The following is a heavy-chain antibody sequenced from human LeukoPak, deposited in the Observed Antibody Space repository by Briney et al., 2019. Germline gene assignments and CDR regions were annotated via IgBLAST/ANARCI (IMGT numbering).Heavy chain of an antibody. J-gene: IGHJ4*02. CDR1: GFTFSTYT. CDR2: IGNNGGGI. Sequence: GSLRLSCAASGFTFSTYTMYWVRHPPGKRLEWVSIIGNNGGGIHYADSVKGRFTISRDNFKNALYLQMNSLRVEDTAVYYCAIDPNWGTHSWGQGVLVTVSS. CDR3: AIDPNWGTHS. D-gene: IGHD7-27*01. V-gene: IGHV3-23*01.